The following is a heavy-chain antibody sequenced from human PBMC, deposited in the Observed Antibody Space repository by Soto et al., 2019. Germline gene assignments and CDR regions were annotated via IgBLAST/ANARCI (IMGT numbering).Heavy chain of an antibody. V-gene: IGHV5-51*01. J-gene: IGHJ3*02. D-gene: IGHD7-27*01. CDR2: IYPGDSDT. Sequence: GESLKISCKGSGYSFTSYWIGWVRQMPGKGLEWMGIIYPGDSDTRYSPSFQGQVTISADKSISTAYLQWSSLKASDTAMYYCARLTREVPQPPEGDAFDIWGQGTMVTVSS. CDR3: ARLTREVPQPPEGDAFDI. CDR1: GYSFTSYW.